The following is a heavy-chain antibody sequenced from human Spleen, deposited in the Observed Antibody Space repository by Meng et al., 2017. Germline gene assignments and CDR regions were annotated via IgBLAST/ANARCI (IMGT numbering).Heavy chain of an antibody. CDR1: GVSSSSGNW. CDR3: ARMGNCGGDCYSRHFDY. V-gene: IGHV4-4*02. D-gene: IGHD2-21*02. Sequence: RQEADPDLLNPSGPLPLTCAALGVSSSSGNWWSWVRHPPGKGLEWIGEIYHSGSTNYNPPLKSRVTSSVDNSKNRFSLKLSSVTAADTAVYYCARMGNCGGDCYSRHFDYWGQGTLVTVSS. CDR2: IYHSGST. J-gene: IGHJ4*02.